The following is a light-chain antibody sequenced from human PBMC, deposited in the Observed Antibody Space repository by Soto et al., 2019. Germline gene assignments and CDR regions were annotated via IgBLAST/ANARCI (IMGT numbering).Light chain of an antibody. CDR1: QSIANC. Sequence: VLPQSPATLSLSPGVRATVSCRASQSIANCLEWYQQKPGQAPRLLIYATSNRATGIPARFSGSGSGTDFTLTISSLEPEDFAVYYCQQRYNWPVTFGQGTRLEI. V-gene: IGKV3-11*01. CDR2: ATS. CDR3: QQRYNWPVT. J-gene: IGKJ5*01.